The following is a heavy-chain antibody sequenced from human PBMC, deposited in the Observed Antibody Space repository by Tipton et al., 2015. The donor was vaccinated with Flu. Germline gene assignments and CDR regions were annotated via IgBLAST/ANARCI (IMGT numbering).Heavy chain of an antibody. CDR2: IKQDGSEI. J-gene: IGHJ6*04. Sequence: SLRLSCAASGFTFSNYWMSWVRQAPGKGLEWVANIKQDGSEIHYVGSVRGRFTISRDNSKNSLYLQMNSLRTEDTAVYYCARKVGDVWGKGTTVTVSS. CDR3: ARKVGDV. V-gene: IGHV3-7*01. CDR1: GFTFSNYW.